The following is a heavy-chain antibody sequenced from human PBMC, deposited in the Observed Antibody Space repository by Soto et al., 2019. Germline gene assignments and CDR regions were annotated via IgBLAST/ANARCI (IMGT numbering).Heavy chain of an antibody. J-gene: IGHJ6*02. V-gene: IGHV4-59*01. CDR3: ARICSAGGDFGGVNWRPGDRQVYYYYYDMDA. CDR2: IYYSGST. Sequence: SETLSLTCTVSGGSISCYYWSWIRQPPGKGLEWIGYIYYSGSTNYNPSLKSRVTISVDTSKHQFSLKLSSVTAADTAVYYCARICSAGGDFGGVNWRPGDRQVYYYYYDMDAWDQGTPVTVSS. D-gene: IGHD3-3*01. CDR1: GGSISCYY.